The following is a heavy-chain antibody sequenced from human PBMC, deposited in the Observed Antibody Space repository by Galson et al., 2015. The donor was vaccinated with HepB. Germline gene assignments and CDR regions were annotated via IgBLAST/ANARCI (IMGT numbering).Heavy chain of an antibody. V-gene: IGHV3-48*01. CDR2: ISSSNSTI. Sequence: SLRLSCAASGFTFSSYSMNWVRQAPGKGLEWVSYISSSNSTIYYADSVKGRFTISRDNAKNSLHLQMNSLRAEDTAVYYCAREIVVVVAATPYNWFDPWGQGTLVTVSS. CDR1: GFTFSSYS. D-gene: IGHD2-15*01. CDR3: AREIVVVVAATPYNWFDP. J-gene: IGHJ5*02.